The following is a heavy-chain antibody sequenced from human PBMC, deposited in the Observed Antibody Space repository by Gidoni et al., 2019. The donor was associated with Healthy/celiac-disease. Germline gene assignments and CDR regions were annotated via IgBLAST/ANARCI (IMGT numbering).Heavy chain of an antibody. CDR1: GYTFTGYY. V-gene: IGHV1-2*02. D-gene: IGHD3-10*01. J-gene: IGHJ5*02. CDR2: SGGT. CDR3: ARETYYYGSGSYYTGWFDP. Sequence: QVQLVQSGAEVKKPGASVKVSCKASGYTFTGYYMHWVRQAPKSGGTNYAQKFQGRVTMTRDTSISTAYMELSSLRSDDTAVYYCARETYYYGSGSYYTGWFDPWGQGTLVTVSS.